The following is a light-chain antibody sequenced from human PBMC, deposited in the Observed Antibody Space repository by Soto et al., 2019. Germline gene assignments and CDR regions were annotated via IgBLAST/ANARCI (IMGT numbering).Light chain of an antibody. CDR2: RSH. Sequence: QSVLTQPPSASGTPGQRVTISCSGSSSNIGSNYVSWFQHLPGTAPKVLIYRSHQRPSGVPDRFSGSKSGTSASLAISGLRSEDVADYYCASWDDSLRGSIFGTGTKVTVL. J-gene: IGLJ1*01. CDR1: SSNIGSNY. CDR3: ASWDDSLRGSI. V-gene: IGLV1-47*01.